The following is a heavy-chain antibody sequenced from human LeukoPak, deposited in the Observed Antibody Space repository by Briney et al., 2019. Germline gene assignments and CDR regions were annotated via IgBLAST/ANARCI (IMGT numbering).Heavy chain of an antibody. CDR3: ARDPIVVVPAAIYYYYGMDV. D-gene: IGHD2-2*01. CDR2: IYTSGST. V-gene: IGHV4-61*02. CDR1: GASISSGSYY. J-gene: IGHJ6*02. Sequence: SQTLSLTCTVSGASISSGSYYWSWIRQPAGKGLEWIGRIYTSGSTNYNPSLKSRVTISVDTSKNQFSLKLSSVTAADTAVYYCARDPIVVVPAAIYYYYGMDVWGQGTTVTVSS.